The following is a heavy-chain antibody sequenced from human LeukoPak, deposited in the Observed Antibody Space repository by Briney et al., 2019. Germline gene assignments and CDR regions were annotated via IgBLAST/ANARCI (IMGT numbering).Heavy chain of an antibody. J-gene: IGHJ4*02. CDR3: AKEAGAWGRDYFDY. V-gene: IGHV3-33*06. D-gene: IGHD3-16*01. Sequence: GGSLRLSCAASGFTFSSYGMHWVRQAPGKGLEWVAVIWYDGSNKYYADSVKGRFTISRDNSKNTLYLQMNSLRAEDTAVYYCAKEAGAWGRDYFDYWGQGTLVTVSS. CDR2: IWYDGSNK. CDR1: GFTFSSYG.